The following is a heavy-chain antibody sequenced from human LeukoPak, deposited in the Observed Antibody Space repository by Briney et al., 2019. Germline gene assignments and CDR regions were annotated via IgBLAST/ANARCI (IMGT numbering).Heavy chain of an antibody. D-gene: IGHD4-11*01. CDR3: AKKKTDYSYPSSFDY. CDR2: ITSSSSYI. J-gene: IGHJ4*02. V-gene: IGHV3-21*01. CDR1: GFTFNTYN. Sequence: GGSLRLSCVASGFTFNTYNMNWVRQAPGKGLEWVSSITSSSSYIYYADSVKGRFTISRDNSKNTLYLQMNSLRAEDTAVYYCAKKKTDYSYPSSFDYWGQGTLVTVSS.